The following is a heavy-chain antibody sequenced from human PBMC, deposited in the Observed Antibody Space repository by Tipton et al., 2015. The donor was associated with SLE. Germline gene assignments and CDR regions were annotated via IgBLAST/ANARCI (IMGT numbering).Heavy chain of an antibody. CDR2: LNTNSGES. CDR3: TRDTRYQHASDV. D-gene: IGHD2-2*01. CDR1: GYTFTSYD. V-gene: IGHV1-8*01. J-gene: IGHJ4*02. Sequence: QLVQSGAEVKKPGTSVKVSCKASGYTFTSYDINWVRQATGQGLEWVGWLNTNSGESDLAQKFQGRVTMTRSTSTNKAFMELRSLRSDDTAVYYCTRDTRYQHASDVWGQGTLVTVSS.